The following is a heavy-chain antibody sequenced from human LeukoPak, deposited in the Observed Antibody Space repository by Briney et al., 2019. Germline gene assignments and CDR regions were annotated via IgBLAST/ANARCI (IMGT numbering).Heavy chain of an antibody. Sequence: PSETLSLTCTVSGGSISSSSYYWGWIRQPPGKGLEWIGSIYHSGSTYYNPSLKSRVTISVDTSKNQFSLKLSSVTAADTAVYYCARGDAIYAFGYRRYNWFDPWGQGTLVTVSS. CDR2: IYHSGST. J-gene: IGHJ5*02. CDR1: GGSISSSSYY. CDR3: ARGDAIYAFGYRRYNWFDP. V-gene: IGHV4-39*07. D-gene: IGHD3-16*01.